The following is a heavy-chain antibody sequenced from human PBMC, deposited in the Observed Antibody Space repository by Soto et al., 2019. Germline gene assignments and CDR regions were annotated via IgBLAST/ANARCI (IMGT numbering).Heavy chain of an antibody. CDR3: ARGPIGDAAMVTNYFDS. Sequence: QVQLVESGGGVVQPGRSLRLSCAASGFTFSNYAIHWVRQAPGKGLEWVAVLSYDGNNIHYADSVKGRFTVSRDNSKNTLLLQMNSLRAEDTALYYCARGPIGDAAMVTNYFDSWGQGTLVTVSS. V-gene: IGHV3-30-3*01. CDR1: GFTFSNYA. CDR2: LSYDGNNI. J-gene: IGHJ4*02. D-gene: IGHD5-18*01.